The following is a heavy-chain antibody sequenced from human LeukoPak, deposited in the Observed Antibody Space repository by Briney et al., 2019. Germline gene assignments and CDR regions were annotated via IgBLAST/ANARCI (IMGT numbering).Heavy chain of an antibody. CDR1: GFTFSSYA. CDR2: ISGSGGST. Sequence: GGSLRLSCAASGFTFSSYAMSSVRQAPRKGLEWVSAISGSGGSTNYADTVKGRFTISRANSNNTLYLQMNSLRAEDTAVYNCAKGGLYYDFWSGYYTFDYWGQGTLVTVSS. V-gene: IGHV3-23*01. J-gene: IGHJ4*02. CDR3: AKGGLYYDFWSGYYTFDY. D-gene: IGHD3-3*01.